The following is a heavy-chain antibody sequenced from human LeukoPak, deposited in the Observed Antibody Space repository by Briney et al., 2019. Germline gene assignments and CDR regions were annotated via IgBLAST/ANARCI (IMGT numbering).Heavy chain of an antibody. J-gene: IGHJ4*02. V-gene: IGHV4-39*01. CDR1: GDSISSSSYY. Sequence: PSETLSLTCTVSGDSISSSSYYWGWIRQPPGKGLEWIGYIYYTGSAYYNPSLKSRVTLSVDTSKNHFSLKLSSVTAADTAVYYCARHSGTYYADFGSWGQGTLVTVSS. CDR2: IYYTGSA. D-gene: IGHD1-26*01. CDR3: ARHSGTYYADFGS.